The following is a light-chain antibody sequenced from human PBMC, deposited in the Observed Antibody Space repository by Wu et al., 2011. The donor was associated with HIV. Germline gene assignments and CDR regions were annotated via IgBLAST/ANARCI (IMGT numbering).Light chain of an antibody. CDR1: QSISSSY. CDR3: QRYDTWPLT. CDR2: GAS. Sequence: EIVLTQSPDTLSLSPGERATLSCRASQSISSSYLAWYQQKPGQTPRLLIYGASTRATGIPGRFSGSGSGTDFTLTISSLQSEDFGVYYCQRYDTWPLTFGQGTRL. J-gene: IGKJ5*01. V-gene: IGKV3-20*01.